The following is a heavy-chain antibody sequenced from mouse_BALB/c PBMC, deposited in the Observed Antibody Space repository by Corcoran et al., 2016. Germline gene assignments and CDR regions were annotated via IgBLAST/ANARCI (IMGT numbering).Heavy chain of an antibody. V-gene: IGHV9-3-1*01. CDR3: ARKFSPYYGSSFPYAMDY. CDR2: INTYTGEP. CDR1: GYTFTNYG. Sequence: QIQLVQSGPELKKPGETVKISCKASGYTFTNYGMNWVKQAPGKGLKWMGWINTYTGEPTYADDFKGRFAFSLETSASTAYLQINILKNEDTATYFCARKFSPYYGSSFPYAMDYWGQGTSVTVSS. J-gene: IGHJ4*01. D-gene: IGHD1-1*01.